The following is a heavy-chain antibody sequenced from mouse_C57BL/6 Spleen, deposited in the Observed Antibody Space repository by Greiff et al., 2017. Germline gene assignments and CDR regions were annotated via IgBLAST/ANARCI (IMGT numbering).Heavy chain of an antibody. CDR1: GFTFTDYY. J-gene: IGHJ3*01. CDR2: IRNKANGYTT. CDR3: ASLDYYGSSYGFAY. D-gene: IGHD1-1*01. V-gene: IGHV7-3*01. Sequence: EVKLQESGGGLVQPGGSLSLSCAASGFTFTDYYMSWVRQPPGKALEWLGFIRNKANGYTTEYSASVKGRFTISRDNSQSILYLQMNALRAEDSATYYCASLDYYGSSYGFAYWGQGTLVTVSA.